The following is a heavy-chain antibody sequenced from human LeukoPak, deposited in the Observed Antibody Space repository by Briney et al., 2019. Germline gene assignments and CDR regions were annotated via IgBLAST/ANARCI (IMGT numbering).Heavy chain of an antibody. J-gene: IGHJ4*02. CDR1: GFTFGSYS. CDR3: ARDSGYDFWSGYYPFDY. CDR2: ISSSSYI. V-gene: IGHV3-21*01. Sequence: GGSLRLSCAASGFTFGSYSMNWVRQAPGKGLEWVPSISSSSYIYYADSVKGRFTISRDNAKNSLYLQMNSLRAEDTAVYYCARDSGYDFWSGYYPFDYWGQGTLVTVSS. D-gene: IGHD3-3*01.